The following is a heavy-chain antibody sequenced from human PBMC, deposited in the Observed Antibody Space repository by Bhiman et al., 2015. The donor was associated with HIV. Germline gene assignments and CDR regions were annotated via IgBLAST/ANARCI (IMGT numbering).Heavy chain of an antibody. CDR2: ISGSGGST. V-gene: IGHV3-23*04. D-gene: IGHD6-6*01. CDR1: GFTFSSYA. CDR3: AKDLALGSSSGNYFDY. J-gene: IGHJ4*02. Sequence: VHLVESGGGVVQPGGSLRLSCAASGFTFSSYAMSWVRQAPGKGLEWVSAISGSGGSTYYADSVKGRFTISRDNSKNTLYLQMNSLRAEDTAVYYCAKDLALGSSSGNYFDYWGQGTLVTVSS.